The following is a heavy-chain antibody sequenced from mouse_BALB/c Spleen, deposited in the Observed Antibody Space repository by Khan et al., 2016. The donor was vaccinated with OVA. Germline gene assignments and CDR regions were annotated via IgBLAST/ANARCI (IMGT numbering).Heavy chain of an antibody. J-gene: IGHJ2*01. CDR2: ISYSGST. D-gene: IGHD1-2*01. Sequence: EVQLVESGPGLVKPSQSLSLTCTVTGYSITSGYGWNWIRQFPGNKLEWMGYISYSGSTNYNPSLKSRSSITRDTSKNQFFLQLNSVTTEDTATYYCARTARIKYWGQGTTLTGSS. CDR3: ARTARIKY. V-gene: IGHV3-2*02. CDR1: GYSITSGYG.